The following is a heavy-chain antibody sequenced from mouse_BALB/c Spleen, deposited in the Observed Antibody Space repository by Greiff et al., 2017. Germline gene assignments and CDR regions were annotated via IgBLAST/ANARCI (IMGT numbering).Heavy chain of an antibody. CDR3: ARDGSYYYGSSSAWFAY. Sequence: EVKLMESGGGLVKPGGSLKLSCAASGFTFSSYAMSWVRQSPEKRLEWVAEISSGGSYTYYPDTVTGRFTISRDNAKNTLYLEMSSLRSEDTAMYYCARDGSYYYGSSSAWFAYWGQGTLVTVSA. D-gene: IGHD1-1*01. CDR2: ISSGGSYT. CDR1: GFTFSSYA. J-gene: IGHJ3*01. V-gene: IGHV5-9-4*01.